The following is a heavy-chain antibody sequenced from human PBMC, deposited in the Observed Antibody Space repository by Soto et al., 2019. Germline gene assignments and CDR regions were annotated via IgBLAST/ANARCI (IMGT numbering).Heavy chain of an antibody. CDR3: ARHPERIAEIGWFDP. CDR1: GFTFSSYS. Sequence: GGSLRLSCAASGFTFSSYSMNWVRQAPGKGLEWVSSISSSSSYIYYADSVKGRFTISRDNAKNSLYLQMNSLRAEDTAVYYCARHPERIAEIGWFDPWGQGTLVPVSS. D-gene: IGHD6-13*01. J-gene: IGHJ5*02. V-gene: IGHV3-21*01. CDR2: ISSSSSYI.